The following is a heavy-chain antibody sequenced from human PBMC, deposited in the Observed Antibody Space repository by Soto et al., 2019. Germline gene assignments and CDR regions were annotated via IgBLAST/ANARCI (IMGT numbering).Heavy chain of an antibody. J-gene: IGHJ4*02. V-gene: IGHV4-59*08. D-gene: IGHD1-1*01. CDR1: GGSISSYY. CDR3: ARLQYNFDY. Sequence: QVQLQESGPGLVKPSETLSLTCTGSGGSISSYYWSWIRQPPGKGLEWIGYIYYSGSTNYNPSLKSRVTISVDTSKNQLSLKLSSVTAADTAVYYWARLQYNFDYWGQGTLVTVSS. CDR2: IYYSGST.